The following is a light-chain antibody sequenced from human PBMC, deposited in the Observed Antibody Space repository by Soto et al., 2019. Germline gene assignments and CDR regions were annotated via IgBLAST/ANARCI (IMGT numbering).Light chain of an antibody. Sequence: TQPRSASGSPGQSVTISCTGTKNDIGVYDFVSWYQHHPGKAPRLIIYEVVQRPSGVPDRVSGSKSGNTASLTVSGLQAADEADYFCKSYARSNTYVFGSGTKVTVL. V-gene: IGLV2-8*01. J-gene: IGLJ1*01. CDR1: KNDIGVYDF. CDR3: KSYARSNTYV. CDR2: EVV.